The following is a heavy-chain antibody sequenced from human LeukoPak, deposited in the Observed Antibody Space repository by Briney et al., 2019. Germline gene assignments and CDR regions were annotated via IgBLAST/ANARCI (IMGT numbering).Heavy chain of an antibody. CDR3: ARGSGWDPWDY. CDR1: GGTFGSYA. D-gene: IGHD6-19*01. Sequence: RASVKVSCKASGGTFGSYAISWVRQAPGQGLEWMGGIIPIFGTANYAQKFQGRVTITADESTSTAYMELSSLRSEDTAVYYCARGSGWDPWDYWGQGTLVTVSS. CDR2: IIPIFGTA. V-gene: IGHV1-69*13. J-gene: IGHJ4*02.